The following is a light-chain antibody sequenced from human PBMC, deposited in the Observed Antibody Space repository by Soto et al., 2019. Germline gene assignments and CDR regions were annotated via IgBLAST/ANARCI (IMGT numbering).Light chain of an antibody. Sequence: EIVLTQSPGTLSLSPGEGTTLSCRASKSDSSSYLAWYQQKPGQAPRQLIYGASSRATGIPDRFSGSGSGTDFTLNITRLEPEDFAVYYCQHYRTSFGGGTRVEIK. J-gene: IGKJ4*01. V-gene: IGKV3-20*01. CDR2: GAS. CDR1: KSDSSSY. CDR3: QHYRTS.